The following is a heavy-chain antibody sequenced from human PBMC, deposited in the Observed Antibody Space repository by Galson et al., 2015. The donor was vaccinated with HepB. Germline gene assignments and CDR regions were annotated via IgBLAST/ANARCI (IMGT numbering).Heavy chain of an antibody. CDR3: AKVGRAGYCSSSTCRPYFDY. V-gene: IGHV3-23*01. CDR1: GFSFTTYA. D-gene: IGHD2-2*01. Sequence: SLRLSCAASGFSFTTYAMSWVRQAPGRGLEWVSTISGSGEKTYYADSVKGRFTISRDTSRNTVFLQMNNLRAEDTAVYYCAKVGRAGYCSSSTCRPYFDYWGQGTPVTVSS. CDR2: ISGSGEKT. J-gene: IGHJ4*02.